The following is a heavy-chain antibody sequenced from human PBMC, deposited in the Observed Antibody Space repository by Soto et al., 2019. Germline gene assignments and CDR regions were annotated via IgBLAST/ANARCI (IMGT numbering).Heavy chain of an antibody. CDR3: ARDFRRWFGELGFYYYGMDV. D-gene: IGHD3-10*01. CDR2: INPNSGGT. Sequence: GASLAVCWAACGDGFAGCYRRWVRQAPGQGLEWMGWINPNSGGTNYAQKFQGWVTMTRDTSISTAYMELSRLRSDDTAVYYCARDFRRWFGELGFYYYGMDVWGQGTTVTV. J-gene: IGHJ6*02. V-gene: IGHV1-2*04. CDR1: GDGFAGCY.